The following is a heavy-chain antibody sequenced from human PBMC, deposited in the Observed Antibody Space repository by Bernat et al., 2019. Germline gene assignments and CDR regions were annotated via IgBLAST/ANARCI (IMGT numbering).Heavy chain of an antibody. D-gene: IGHD6-19*01. CDR3: AREALSEQWLVPDFDY. J-gene: IGHJ4*02. CDR1: GFTFSSYE. CDR2: ISSSGNTI. V-gene: IGHV3-48*03. Sequence: EVQLVESGGGLVQPGGSLRLSCAASGFTFSSYEMNWVRQAPGKGLEWVSYISSSGNTIYYADSVKGRFTISRDNAKNSLYLQMNSLRAEDTAVYYCAREALSEQWLVPDFDYWGQGTLVTVSS.